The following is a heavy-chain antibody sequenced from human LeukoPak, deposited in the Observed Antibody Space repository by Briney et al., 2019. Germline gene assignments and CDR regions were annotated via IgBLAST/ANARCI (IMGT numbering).Heavy chain of an antibody. CDR2: LYSGGTT. D-gene: IGHD3-10*01. CDR1: GFTFGSYA. J-gene: IGHJ4*02. Sequence: GGSLRLSCAASGFTFGSYAMYWVRQAPGKGLEWVSVLYSGGTTYYADSVIGRFTISRDNSRNTLYLQMDSLRAEDTAVYYCARGFFNYYGSGSPGDYWGQGTLVTVSS. V-gene: IGHV3-66*01. CDR3: ARGFFNYYGSGSPGDY.